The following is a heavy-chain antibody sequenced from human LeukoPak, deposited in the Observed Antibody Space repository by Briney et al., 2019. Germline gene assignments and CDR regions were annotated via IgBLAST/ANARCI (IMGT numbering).Heavy chain of an antibody. D-gene: IGHD4-17*01. J-gene: IGHJ4*02. CDR2: ISYDGSNK. Sequence: PGGSLRLSCAASGFTFSSYAMHWVRQAPGKGLGWVAVISYDGSNKYYADSVKGRFTISRDDSKNTLYLQMNSLRAEDTAVYYCASYGTPMRRDYGDYAVDYWGQGTLVTVSS. V-gene: IGHV3-30-3*01. CDR1: GFTFSSYA. CDR3: ASYGTPMRRDYGDYAVDY.